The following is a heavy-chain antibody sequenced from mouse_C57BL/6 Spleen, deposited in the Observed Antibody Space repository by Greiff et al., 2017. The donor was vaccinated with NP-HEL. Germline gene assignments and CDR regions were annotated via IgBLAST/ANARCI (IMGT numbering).Heavy chain of an antibody. Sequence: EVKLVESEGGLVQPGSSMKLSCTASGFTFSDYYMAWVRQVPEKGLEWVANINYDGSSTYYLDSLKSRFIISRDNAKNILYLQMSSLKSEDTATYYCARENFTTVVRYFDYWGQGTTLTVSS. CDR1: GFTFSDYY. D-gene: IGHD1-1*01. V-gene: IGHV5-16*01. CDR2: INYDGSST. J-gene: IGHJ2*01. CDR3: ARENFTTVVRYFDY.